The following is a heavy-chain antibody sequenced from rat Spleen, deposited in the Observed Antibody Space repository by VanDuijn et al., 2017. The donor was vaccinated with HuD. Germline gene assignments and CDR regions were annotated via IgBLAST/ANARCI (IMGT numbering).Heavy chain of an antibody. D-gene: IGHD1-6*01. Sequence: EVQLVESGGGLVQPGRSRKLSCVASGFTFNNYWMTWIRQAPGKGLEWVASISNTGGGTYYPDSVKGRFTISRDNAKSALYLQMDSLRSEDTATYYCAREADRPFHYFDYWGQGVMVTVSS. CDR2: ISNTGGGT. CDR3: AREADRPFHYFDY. V-gene: IGHV5-31*01. J-gene: IGHJ2*01. CDR1: GFTFNNYW.